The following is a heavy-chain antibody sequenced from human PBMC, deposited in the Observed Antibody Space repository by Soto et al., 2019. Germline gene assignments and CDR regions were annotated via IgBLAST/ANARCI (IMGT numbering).Heavy chain of an antibody. CDR2: ISYDGSKK. D-gene: IGHD2-21*01. CDR3: ERGLRSILWWCQHY. J-gene: IGHJ4*02. Sequence: QVQLVESGGGVVQPGRSLRLSCAASGFTFSSYGMHWVRQAPGKGLEWVAVISYDGSKKYYADSVKGRFTITRDNSKNTLYLQMNSMRDEDTAVYYCERGLRSILWWCQHYWGQGTLVTVSS. CDR1: GFTFSSYG. V-gene: IGHV3-30*03.